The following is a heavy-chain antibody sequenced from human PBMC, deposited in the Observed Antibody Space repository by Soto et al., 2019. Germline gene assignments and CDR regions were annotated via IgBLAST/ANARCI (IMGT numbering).Heavy chain of an antibody. J-gene: IGHJ6*02. Sequence: ASVKVSCKASRGTFSSFAISWVRQAPGQGLEWMGWIIPVFHTSNYAQNFQGTVTITADESTSTAFLELSSLRSDDTAVYYCARTPTDRFLQSSPTYYYFGMDVWGQGTTVTVSS. CDR3: ARTPTDRFLQSSPTYYYFGMDV. D-gene: IGHD3-3*01. CDR2: IIPVFHTS. V-gene: IGHV1-69*13. CDR1: RGTFSSFA.